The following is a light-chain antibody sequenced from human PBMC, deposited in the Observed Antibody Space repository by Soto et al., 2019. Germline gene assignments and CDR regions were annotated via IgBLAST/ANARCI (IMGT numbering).Light chain of an antibody. V-gene: IGKV3-15*01. CDR1: QSVSSN. CDR3: QQRRSWQVT. Sequence: EIVMTQSPATLSVSPGERATLSCRASQSVSSNLAWYRQKPGQAPRLLIYGASTRTTGVPARFSGGGSGTEFTLTISSLQSEDPAVYYCQQRRSWQVTFGQGTRLEIK. J-gene: IGKJ5*01. CDR2: GAS.